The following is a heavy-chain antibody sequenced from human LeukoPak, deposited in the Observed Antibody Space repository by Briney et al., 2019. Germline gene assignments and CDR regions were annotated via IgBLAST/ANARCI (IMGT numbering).Heavy chain of an antibody. CDR2: ISAYNGHT. J-gene: IGHJ4*02. CDR1: GYTFTSYG. V-gene: IGHV1-18*01. Sequence: ASVKVSCKASGYTFTSYGFSWVRQAPGQGLEWMGWISAYNGHTNYAQKLQGRVTMTTDTSTSTAYMELRSLRSDDTAVYYCARGGYYDSSGYYRKWGQGTLVTVSS. CDR3: ARGGYYDSSGYYRK. D-gene: IGHD3-22*01.